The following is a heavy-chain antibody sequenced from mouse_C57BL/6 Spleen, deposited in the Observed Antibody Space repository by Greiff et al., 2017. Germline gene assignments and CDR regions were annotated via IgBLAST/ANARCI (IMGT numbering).Heavy chain of an antibody. V-gene: IGHV1-4*01. CDR3: AYGSSYAIYYFDY. CDR2: INPSSGYT. Sequence: VQLQQSGAELARPGASVKMSCKASGYTFTSYTMHWVKQRPGQGLEWIGYINPSSGYTKYNQKFKDKATLTADKSSSTAYMQLSSLTSEDSAVYYCAYGSSYAIYYFDYWGQGTTLTVSS. D-gene: IGHD1-1*01. CDR1: GYTFTSYT. J-gene: IGHJ2*01.